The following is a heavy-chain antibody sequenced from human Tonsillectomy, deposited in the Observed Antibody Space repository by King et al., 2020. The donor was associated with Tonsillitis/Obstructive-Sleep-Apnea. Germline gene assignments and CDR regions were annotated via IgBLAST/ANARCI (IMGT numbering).Heavy chain of an antibody. Sequence: VQLVESGGGVVQPGRSLRLSCAASGFTFSTYAMHGVRQAPGKGLEWVAVISYDGSNNYYADSVKGRFTISRDNSKNTLYLQMNSLRAEDTAVYYCARDSDCSSTSCYHAFDIWGQGTMVTVSS. J-gene: IGHJ3*02. CDR1: GFTFSTYA. CDR3: ARDSDCSSTSCYHAFDI. D-gene: IGHD2-2*01. V-gene: IGHV3-30*04. CDR2: ISYDGSNN.